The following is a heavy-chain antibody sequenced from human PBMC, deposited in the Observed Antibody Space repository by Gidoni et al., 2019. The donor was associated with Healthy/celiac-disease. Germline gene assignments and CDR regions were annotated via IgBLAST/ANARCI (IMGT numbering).Heavy chain of an antibody. V-gene: IGHV3-23*01. CDR2: ISGSVGST. D-gene: IGHD2-21*01. CDR1: GFTFSSYA. CDR3: AKESHPAGILWWGPFDY. Sequence: EVQLLESGGGWVQPGGSRRLSCAASGFTFSSYAMSWVRQAPGKGLEWVSAISGSVGSTYYADSVKGRFPISRDNSKNTLYLQMNSLRAEDTAVYYCAKESHPAGILWWGPFDYWGQGTLVTVSS. J-gene: IGHJ4*02.